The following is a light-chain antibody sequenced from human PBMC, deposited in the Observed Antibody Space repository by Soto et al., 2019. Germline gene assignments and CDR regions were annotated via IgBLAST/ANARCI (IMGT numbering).Light chain of an antibody. J-gene: IGKJ1*01. V-gene: IGKV1-5*01. CDR3: QQYNTYPWT. CDR2: DAS. CDR1: QSVSTW. Sequence: DIQMTQSPSTLSASVGDRVTITCRASQSVSTWLAWYRQKPGRAPKLLIYDASDLERGVPSRFSGSGSGAEFTLTISGLQPDDFATSYCQQYNTYPWTFGQGTKVEIK.